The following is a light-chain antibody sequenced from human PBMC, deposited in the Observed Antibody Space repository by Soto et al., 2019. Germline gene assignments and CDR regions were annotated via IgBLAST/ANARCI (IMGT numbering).Light chain of an antibody. CDR2: AAS. CDR1: QNIDTY. V-gene: IGKV1-5*01. CDR3: QHYNSHSPT. J-gene: IGKJ1*01. Sequence: DIQMTQSPSSLSASVGDRVTITCRASQNIDTYLNWYQHKPGKAPNLLIYAASNLQSGVSARFSGSGSGTEFTLTISSLQPDDFATFYCQHYNSHSPTFGQGTKVDI.